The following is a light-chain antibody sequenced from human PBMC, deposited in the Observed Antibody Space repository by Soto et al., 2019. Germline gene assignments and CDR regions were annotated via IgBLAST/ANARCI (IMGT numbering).Light chain of an antibody. Sequence: QSVLTQPASVSGSPGQPITISCTGTSSDIGGYYYVSWYQHHPGKAPKLMIYQVSNRPSGVSNRFSGSKSGNTASLTISGLQAEDEADYYCTSYSSSSTFYVFGTGTKVTVL. V-gene: IGLV2-14*01. CDR1: SSDIGGYYY. CDR3: TSYSSSSTFYV. CDR2: QVS. J-gene: IGLJ1*01.